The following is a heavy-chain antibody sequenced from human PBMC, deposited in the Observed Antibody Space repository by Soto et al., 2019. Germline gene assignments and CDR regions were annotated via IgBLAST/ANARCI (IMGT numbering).Heavy chain of an antibody. V-gene: IGHV1-18*01. CDR1: GYTFTSYG. CDR3: ARDMGPYCGGDCYYYFDY. Sequence: ASVKVSCKASGYTFTSYGISWVRQAPGQGLEWMGWISAYNGNTNYAQKLQGRVTMTTDTSTSTAYMELRSLRSDDTAVYYCARDMGPYCGGDCYYYFDYWGQGTLVTVSS. CDR2: ISAYNGNT. J-gene: IGHJ4*02. D-gene: IGHD2-21*02.